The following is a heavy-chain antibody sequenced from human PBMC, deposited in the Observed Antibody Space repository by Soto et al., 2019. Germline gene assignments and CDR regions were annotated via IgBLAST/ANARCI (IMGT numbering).Heavy chain of an antibody. J-gene: IGHJ6*02. CDR2: ISAYNGNT. CDR1: GYTFTSYG. CDR3: AREGPSTIFGVATPGYYGMDV. V-gene: IGHV1-18*01. Sequence: RASVKVSCKASGYTFTSYGISWVRQAPGQGLEWMGWISAYNGNTNYAQKLQGRVTMTTDTSTSTAYMELRSLRSDDTAVYYCAREGPSTIFGVATPGYYGMDVWGQGTTVTVSS. D-gene: IGHD3-3*01.